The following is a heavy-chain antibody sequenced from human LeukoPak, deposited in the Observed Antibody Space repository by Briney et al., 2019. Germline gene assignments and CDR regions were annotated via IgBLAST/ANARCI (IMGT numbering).Heavy chain of an antibody. J-gene: IGHJ6*03. CDR3: ARDWVTMIVENTEYYMDV. Sequence: GASVKVSCKASGYTFTSYGISWVRQAPGQGLEWMGWISAYNGNTNYAQKLQGRVTMTTDTSTSTAYMELRSLRSDDTAVYYCARDWVTMIVENTEYYMDVWGKGTTVTISS. CDR2: ISAYNGNT. CDR1: GYTFTSYG. V-gene: IGHV1-18*01. D-gene: IGHD3-22*01.